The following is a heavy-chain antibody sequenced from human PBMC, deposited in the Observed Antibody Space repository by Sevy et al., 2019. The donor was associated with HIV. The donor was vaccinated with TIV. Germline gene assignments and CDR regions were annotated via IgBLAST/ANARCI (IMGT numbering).Heavy chain of an antibody. CDR3: ARVTGQPSHAIAVAPWGGMDV. J-gene: IGHJ6*02. CDR2: ISSSSSTI. CDR1: GFTFSSYS. V-gene: IGHV3-48*02. D-gene: IGHD6-13*01. Sequence: GGSLRLSCAASGFTFSSYSMNWVRQAPGKGLEWVSYISSSSSTIYYADSVKGRFTISRDNAKNSLYLQMNSLRDEDTAVYYCARVTGQPSHAIAVAPWGGMDVWGQGTTVTVSS.